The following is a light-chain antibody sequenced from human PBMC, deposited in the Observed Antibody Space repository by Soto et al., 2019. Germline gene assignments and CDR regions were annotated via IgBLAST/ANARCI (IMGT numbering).Light chain of an antibody. CDR3: QQRRNLIT. Sequence: VETQSPAALSLSPGERVTLSCRASQSVSSFLSWYQHKPGQAPRLLIYDASNRATGIPARFSGSGSGTDFTLTISSLEPEDFAIYYCQQRRNLITFGQGTRLEIK. V-gene: IGKV3-11*01. CDR1: QSVSSF. J-gene: IGKJ5*01. CDR2: DAS.